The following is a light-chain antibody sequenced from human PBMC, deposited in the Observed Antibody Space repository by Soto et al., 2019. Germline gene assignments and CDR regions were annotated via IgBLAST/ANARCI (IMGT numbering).Light chain of an antibody. V-gene: IGKV1-17*01. CDR2: AAV. CDR1: QGIRNE. CDR3: LQHNTYPWT. J-gene: IGKJ1*01. Sequence: DIQMTQSPSSLSASVGDRVTITCRTSQGIRNELGWYQQKPGRVPKRLIYAAVTLQSGVPSRFSGSASGKEFTLTISSLQPEDSAIYYCLQHNTYPWTFGQGTKVEIK.